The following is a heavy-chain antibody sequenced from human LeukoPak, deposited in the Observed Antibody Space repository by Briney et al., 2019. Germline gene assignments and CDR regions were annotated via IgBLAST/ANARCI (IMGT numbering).Heavy chain of an antibody. CDR2: ISGSATT. D-gene: IGHD2-15*01. Sequence: GGSLRLSCAASGFTFSSYAMSWVRQAPGKGLEWVSAISGSATTYYADSVKGRFTISRDNSKNTLYLQMNSLRAEDTAVYYCAKARTYCSGGSCSQYYFDYWGQGTLVTVSS. CDR3: AKARTYCSGGSCSQYYFDY. V-gene: IGHV3-23*01. J-gene: IGHJ4*02. CDR1: GFTFSSYA.